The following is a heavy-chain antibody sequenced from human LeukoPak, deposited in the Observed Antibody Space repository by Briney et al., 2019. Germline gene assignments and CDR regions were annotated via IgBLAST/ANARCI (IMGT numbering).Heavy chain of an antibody. Sequence: GGSLRLSCAASGFTFSSYSMNWVRQAPGKGLEWVSSIGSSSSYIYYADSVKGRFTISRDNAKNSLYLQMNSLRAEDTAVYYCARRGIAVAGTDYWGQGTLVTVSS. CDR1: GFTFSSYS. V-gene: IGHV3-21*01. CDR2: IGSSSSYI. J-gene: IGHJ4*02. CDR3: ARRGIAVAGTDY. D-gene: IGHD6-19*01.